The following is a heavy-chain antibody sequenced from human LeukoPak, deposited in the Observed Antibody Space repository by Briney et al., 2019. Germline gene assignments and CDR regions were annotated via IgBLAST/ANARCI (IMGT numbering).Heavy chain of an antibody. V-gene: IGHV4-59*01. Sequence: SETLSLTCTVSGGSISSYYWSWIRQPPGKGLVWIGYIYYSGSTNYNPSLKSRVTISVDTSKNQFSLKLSSVTAADTAVYYCARELGIAAAGVHDAFDIWGQGTMVTVSS. D-gene: IGHD6-13*01. CDR2: IYYSGST. CDR1: GGSISSYY. J-gene: IGHJ3*02. CDR3: ARELGIAAAGVHDAFDI.